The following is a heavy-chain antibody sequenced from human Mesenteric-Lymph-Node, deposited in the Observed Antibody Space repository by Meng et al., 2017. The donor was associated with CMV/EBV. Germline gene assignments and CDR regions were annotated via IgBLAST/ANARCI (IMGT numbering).Heavy chain of an antibody. CDR3: ARRGTMVRGVIINGMDV. CDR1: GGSISSSNW. Sequence: SETLSLTCAVSGGSISSSNWWSWVRQPPGKGLEWIGEIYHSGSTNYNPSLKSRVTISVDKSKNQFSLKLSSVTAADTAVYYCARRGTMVRGVIINGMDVWGQGTTVTVSS. D-gene: IGHD3-10*01. CDR2: IYHSGST. J-gene: IGHJ6*02. V-gene: IGHV4-4*02.